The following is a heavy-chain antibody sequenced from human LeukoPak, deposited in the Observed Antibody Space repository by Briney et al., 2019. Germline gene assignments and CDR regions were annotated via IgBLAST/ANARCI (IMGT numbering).Heavy chain of an antibody. V-gene: IGHV3-48*01. D-gene: IGHD2-8*01. CDR1: GFTFSSYR. Sequence: PGGSLRLSCVASGFTFSSYRMNWVRQSAEKGLEWIAFIGTTSTVYYADSVKGRFTVSRDDAKNPLYLQMNSLTVEDTAVYYCARRGVDSYYYYMDVWGKGTTVIVSS. CDR3: ARRGVDSYYYYMDV. CDR2: IGTTSTV. J-gene: IGHJ6*03.